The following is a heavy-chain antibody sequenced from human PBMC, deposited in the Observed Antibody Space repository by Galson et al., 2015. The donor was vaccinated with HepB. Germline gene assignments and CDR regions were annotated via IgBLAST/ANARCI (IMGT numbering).Heavy chain of an antibody. CDR2: IYPGDSDT. J-gene: IGHJ3*02. V-gene: IGHV5-51*01. CDR3: ARPRGSRNRGDAFDI. CDR1: GYSFTSYW. Sequence: QSGAEVKKPGESLKISCKGSGYSFTSYWIGWVRQMPGKGLEWMGIIYPGDSDTRYSPSFQGQVTISADKSISTAYLQWSSLKASDTAMYYCARPRGSRNRGDAFDIWGQGTMVTVSS. D-gene: IGHD1-14*01.